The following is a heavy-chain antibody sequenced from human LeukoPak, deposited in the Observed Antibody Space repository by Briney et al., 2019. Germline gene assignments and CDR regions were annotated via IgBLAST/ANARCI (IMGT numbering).Heavy chain of an antibody. CDR1: GGSITSYY. Sequence: SETLSLTCTVSGGSITSYYWSWIRQPPGKGLEWIGYIYYSGSTNYNPSLKSRVTISVDTSKNQFSLKLSSVTAADTAVYYCASSSRHYYDSSGYFDYWGQATLVTVSS. CDR2: IYYSGST. J-gene: IGHJ4*02. V-gene: IGHV4-59*01. D-gene: IGHD3-22*01. CDR3: ASSSRHYYDSSGYFDY.